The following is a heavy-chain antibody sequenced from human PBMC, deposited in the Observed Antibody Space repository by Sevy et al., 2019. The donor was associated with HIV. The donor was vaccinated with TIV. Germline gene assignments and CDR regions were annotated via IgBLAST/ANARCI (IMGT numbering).Heavy chain of an antibody. V-gene: IGHV3-53*01. CDR3: AREDIVLGEDNYYGMDV. CDR1: GITFSTSG. CDR2: LYSGGRI. Sequence: GGSLRLSCVVSGITFSTSGMHWVRQAPGKGPEWVSVLYSGGRISYADSVQGRFTISRDNSKNTLYLQMNSLRAEDTAVYYCAREDIVLGEDNYYGMDVWGQGTTVTVSS. J-gene: IGHJ6*02. D-gene: IGHD3-16*01.